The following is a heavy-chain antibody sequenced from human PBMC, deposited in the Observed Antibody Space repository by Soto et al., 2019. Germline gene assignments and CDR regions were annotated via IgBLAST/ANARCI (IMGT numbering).Heavy chain of an antibody. Sequence: SVKVSCKASGGTFSSYAISWVRQAPGQGLEWMGGIIPISGTANYAQKFQGRVTITADESTSTAYMELSSLRSEDTAVYYCARPELGYCSSTSCYTPSYYYGMDVWGQGTTVTVSS. CDR3: ARPELGYCSSTSCYTPSYYYGMDV. CDR1: GGTFSSYA. V-gene: IGHV1-69*13. J-gene: IGHJ6*02. CDR2: IIPISGTA. D-gene: IGHD2-2*01.